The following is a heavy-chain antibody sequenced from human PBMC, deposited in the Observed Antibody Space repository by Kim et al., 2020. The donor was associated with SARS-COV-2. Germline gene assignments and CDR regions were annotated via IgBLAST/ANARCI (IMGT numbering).Heavy chain of an antibody. CDR1: GFTFSSYG. CDR3: AKGSNFWSGSTFDY. V-gene: IGHV3-30*18. J-gene: IGHJ4*02. D-gene: IGHD3-3*01. Sequence: GGSLRLSCAASGFTFSSYGMHWVRQAPGKGLEWVAVISYDGSNKYYADSVKGRFTISRDNSKNTLYLQMNSLRAEDTAVYYCAKGSNFWSGSTFDYWGQG. CDR2: ISYDGSNK.